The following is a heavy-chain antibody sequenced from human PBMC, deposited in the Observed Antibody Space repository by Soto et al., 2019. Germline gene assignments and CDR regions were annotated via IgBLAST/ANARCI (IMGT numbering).Heavy chain of an antibody. J-gene: IGHJ5*02. CDR2: IWYDGSNK. Sequence: QVQLVESGGGVVQPGRSLRLSCAASGFTFSSYGMHWVRQAPGKGLEWVAVIWYDGSNKYYADSVKGRFTISRDNPKNTLYLQMNSLRAEDTAVYYCARDLGDCSSTSCYTAWFDPWGQGTLVTVSS. CDR3: ARDLGDCSSTSCYTAWFDP. D-gene: IGHD2-2*02. CDR1: GFTFSSYG. V-gene: IGHV3-33*01.